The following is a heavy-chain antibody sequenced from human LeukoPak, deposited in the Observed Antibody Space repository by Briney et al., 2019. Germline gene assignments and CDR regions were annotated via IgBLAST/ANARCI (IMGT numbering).Heavy chain of an antibody. CDR1: GFTFSVYS. V-gene: IGHV3-48*04. CDR2: ISSTGGTI. Sequence: GGSLRLSCAASGFTFSVYSLNWVRQAPGKGLEWVSYISSTGGTIYYADSVKGRFTISRDTAKNSLYLQMSSLRAEDTAVYFCARIDYGGMSDHDYYHRMDVWGQGTAVAVSS. D-gene: IGHD4-23*01. J-gene: IGHJ6*02. CDR3: ARIDYGGMSDHDYYHRMDV.